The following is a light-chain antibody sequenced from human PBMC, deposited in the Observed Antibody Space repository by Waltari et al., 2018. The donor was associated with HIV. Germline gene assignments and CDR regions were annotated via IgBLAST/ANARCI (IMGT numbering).Light chain of an antibody. Sequence: QSALTQPASVSGSPGQSITISCPGPSSDVGGYNYVSCYQQHPGKAPKLMIYDVINRPSGVSNRFSGSKSGNTASLTISGLQAEDEADYYCSSYTSSSTPYVFGTGTKVTVL. V-gene: IGLV2-14*03. CDR3: SSYTSSSTPYV. CDR1: SSDVGGYNY. CDR2: DVI. J-gene: IGLJ1*01.